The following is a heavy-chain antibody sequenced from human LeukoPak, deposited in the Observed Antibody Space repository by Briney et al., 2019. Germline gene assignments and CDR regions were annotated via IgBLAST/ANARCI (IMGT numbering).Heavy chain of an antibody. J-gene: IGHJ3*02. CDR1: GVTVSSNY. Sequence: PGGSLRLSCSASGVTVSSNYMSWGRQAPGKGLEWGSVIYSGGSTYYADSVKGRFTISRDNSKNTIYLQMNSLTAEDTAVYYCARVGVVPAAIPDGFDIWGQGTMVTVSS. V-gene: IGHV3-53*01. CDR2: IYSGGST. CDR3: ARVGVVPAAIPDGFDI. D-gene: IGHD2-2*01.